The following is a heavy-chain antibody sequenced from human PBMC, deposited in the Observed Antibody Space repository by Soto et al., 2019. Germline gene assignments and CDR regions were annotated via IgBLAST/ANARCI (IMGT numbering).Heavy chain of an antibody. J-gene: IGHJ4*02. CDR2: IKPDGSGK. CDR3: ARDVDRYCASTSCFGYFDY. Sequence: EVQLVESGGSLVQLGGSLRLSCAASGFTFTNYWMSWVRQAPGKGLEWVANIKPDGSGKHYVDSVKGRFTISRDNAKKSLYLQMNSLRAEDTAVYYCARDVDRYCASTSCFGYFDYWGQGILVTVSS. CDR1: GFTFTNYW. D-gene: IGHD2-2*01. V-gene: IGHV3-7*03.